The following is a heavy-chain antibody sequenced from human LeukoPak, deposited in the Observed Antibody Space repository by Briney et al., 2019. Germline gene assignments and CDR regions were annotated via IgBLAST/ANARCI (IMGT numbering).Heavy chain of an antibody. Sequence: SQTLSLTCTVSDGSNRSGGYYWTWIRQHPGKGLEWIGYIYYSRSTYYNPSLKSRVTISVDTSKNPFSLKLSSVTAADTAVYYCARVRYYGSGSLYYYYYYYMDVWGKGTTVTVSS. J-gene: IGHJ6*03. D-gene: IGHD3-10*01. V-gene: IGHV4-31*03. CDR1: DGSNRSGGYY. CDR2: IYYSRST. CDR3: ARVRYYGSGSLYYYYYYYMDV.